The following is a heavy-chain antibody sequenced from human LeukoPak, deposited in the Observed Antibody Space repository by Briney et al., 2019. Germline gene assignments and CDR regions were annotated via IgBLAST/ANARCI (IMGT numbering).Heavy chain of an antibody. CDR1: GFTFSSYS. CDR3: ARASSSSWYHYWYFDL. CDR2: ISSSSSTI. D-gene: IGHD6-13*01. J-gene: IGHJ2*01. V-gene: IGHV3-48*01. Sequence: GGSLRLSGAASGFTFSSYSMNWVRQAPGKGLEWVSYISSSSSTIYYADSVKGRFTISRDNAKNSLYLQMNSLRAEDTAVYYCARASSSSWYHYWYFDLWGRGTLVTVSS.